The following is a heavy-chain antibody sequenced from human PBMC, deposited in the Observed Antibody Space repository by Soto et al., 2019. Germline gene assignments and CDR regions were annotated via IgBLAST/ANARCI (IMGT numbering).Heavy chain of an antibody. V-gene: IGHV6-1*01. CDR3: AREGGDSSRWYFDY. CDR2: TYYRSKWNN. D-gene: IGHD6-13*01. J-gene: IGHJ4*02. CDR1: GDSVSSNSAA. Sequence: SQTLSLTCAISGDSVSSNSAAWNWVRQSPSRGLEWLGRTYYRSKWNNDYAVSVKRRITINPDTSKNQFSLQLNSVTPEDTAVYYCAREGGDSSRWYFDYWGQGQLGTVS.